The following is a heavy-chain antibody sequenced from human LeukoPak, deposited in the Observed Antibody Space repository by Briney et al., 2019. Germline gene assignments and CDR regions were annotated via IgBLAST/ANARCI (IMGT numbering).Heavy chain of an antibody. D-gene: IGHD6-19*01. CDR1: GFTFSSYW. J-gene: IGHJ4*02. V-gene: IGHV3-15*01. CDR3: TTDRDPYSSGWYARDY. CDR2: IKSKTDGGTT. Sequence: AGGSLRLSCAASGFTFSSYWMSWVRQAPGKGLEWVGRIKSKTDGGTTDYAAPVKGRFTISRDDSKNTLYLQMNSLKTEDTAVYYCTTDRDPYSSGWYARDYWGQGTLVTVSS.